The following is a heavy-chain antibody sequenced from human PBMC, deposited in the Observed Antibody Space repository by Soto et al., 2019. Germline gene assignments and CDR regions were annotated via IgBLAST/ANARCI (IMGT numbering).Heavy chain of an antibody. J-gene: IGHJ4*02. Sequence: GASVKVSCKASGGTFSSYAISWVRQAPGQGLEWMGGVIPIFGTANYAQKFQGRVTITADESTSTAYMELSSLRSEDTAVYYCARVGLGYCSGGSCPHGRYYFDYWDQGTLVTVSS. CDR1: GGTFSSYA. CDR3: ARVGLGYCSGGSCPHGRYYFDY. CDR2: VIPIFGTA. D-gene: IGHD2-15*01. V-gene: IGHV1-69*13.